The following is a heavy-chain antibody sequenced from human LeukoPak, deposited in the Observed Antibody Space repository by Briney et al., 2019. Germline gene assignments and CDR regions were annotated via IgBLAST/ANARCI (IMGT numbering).Heavy chain of an antibody. Sequence: SETLSLTCTVSGGSISGYYWSWIRQPAGKGLEWIGRIYTSGTTHDNPSLKSRVTMSVDTSKNQVSLKLSSVTAADTAVYYCARVGRATTNAFDIWGQGTMVTVSS. D-gene: IGHD1-26*01. CDR2: IYTSGTT. J-gene: IGHJ3*02. CDR1: GGSISGYY. CDR3: ARVGRATTNAFDI. V-gene: IGHV4-4*07.